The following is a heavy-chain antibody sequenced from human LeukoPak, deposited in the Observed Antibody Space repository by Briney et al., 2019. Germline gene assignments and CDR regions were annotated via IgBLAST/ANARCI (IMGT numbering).Heavy chain of an antibody. CDR3: ARAVHRDGSGSSSYYYYYMDV. CDR1: GGSFSGYY. D-gene: IGHD3-10*01. Sequence: SETLSLTCAVYGGSFSGYYWTWIRQAPGKGLEWIGEINPSGRISYNPSLKSRLTISVDASKNQFSLNLRSLTAADTAVYYCARAVHRDGSGSSSYYYYYMDVWGKGTTVTVSS. J-gene: IGHJ6*03. V-gene: IGHV4-34*01. CDR2: INPSGRI.